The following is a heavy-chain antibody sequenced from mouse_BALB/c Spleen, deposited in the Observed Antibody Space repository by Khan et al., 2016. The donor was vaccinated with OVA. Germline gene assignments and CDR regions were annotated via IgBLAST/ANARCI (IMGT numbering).Heavy chain of an antibody. J-gene: IGHJ3*01. CDR2: ISTGGHYT. V-gene: IGHV5-6*02. D-gene: IGHD1-1*01. CDR3: ARLAYYYDSEGFAY. Sequence: EVKLEESGGDVVKPGGSLKLSCAASGFTFSTYGMSWVRQTPDKRLEWVATISTGGHYTYYSDTVKGRFTISRDNAKNTLYLQMSSLKSEDTAMFYCARLAYYYDSEGFAYWGQGTLVTVSA. CDR1: GFTFSTYG.